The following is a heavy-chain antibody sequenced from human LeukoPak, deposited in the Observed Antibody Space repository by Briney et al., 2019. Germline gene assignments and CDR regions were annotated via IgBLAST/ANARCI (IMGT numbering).Heavy chain of an antibody. J-gene: IGHJ4*02. D-gene: IGHD6-6*01. CDR3: AKWKYSNSGIDDY. V-gene: IGHV3-48*01. Sequence: PGGSLRLSCAASGFTFSSDSLNWVRQAPGKGLEWISYISSSSGTIYYADSVKGRFTISRDNSKNMLYLQMNSLRAEDTAVYYCAKWKYSNSGIDDYWGQGTLVTVSS. CDR1: GFTFSSDS. CDR2: ISSSSGTI.